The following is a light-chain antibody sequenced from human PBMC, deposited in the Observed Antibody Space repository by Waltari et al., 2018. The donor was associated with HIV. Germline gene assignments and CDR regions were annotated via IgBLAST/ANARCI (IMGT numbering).Light chain of an antibody. CDR3: GAWDRSLNVYV. J-gene: IGLJ1*01. CDR2: EVS. Sequence: QSALTQPASVSGSPGQSITISCTGTSSDVGGYNYVSWYQQHPGKAPKLMIYEVSNRPSGVSNRFSGSKSGNTASLTISGLQTGDEADYFCGAWDRSLNVYVFGSGTTVSVL. V-gene: IGLV2-14*01. CDR1: SSDVGGYNY.